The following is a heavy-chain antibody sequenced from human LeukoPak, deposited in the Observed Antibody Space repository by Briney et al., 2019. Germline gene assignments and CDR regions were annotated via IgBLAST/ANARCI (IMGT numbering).Heavy chain of an antibody. CDR2: ISSSSYI. V-gene: IGHV3-21*01. J-gene: IGHJ4*02. Sequence: PGGSLRLSCAASGFTFSSYSMNWVCQAPGKGLEWVSSISSSSYIYYADSVKGRFTISRDNAKNSLYLQMNSLRAEDTAVYYCARLWDEPGLDHWGQGTLVTVSS. D-gene: IGHD3-16*01. CDR1: GFTFSSYS. CDR3: ARLWDEPGLDH.